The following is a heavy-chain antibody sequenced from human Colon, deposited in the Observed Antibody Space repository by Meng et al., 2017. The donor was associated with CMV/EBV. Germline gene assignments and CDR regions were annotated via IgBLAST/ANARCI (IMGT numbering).Heavy chain of an antibody. D-gene: IGHD3-3*01. CDR3: ASPQDYDFWSGYQYYGMDV. V-gene: IGHV1-2*02. CDR2: INPNSGGT. Sequence: ASVKVSCKASGYTFTGYYMHWVRQAPGQGLEWMGWINPNSGGTNYAQKFQGRVTMTRDTSISIAYMELSRLRSDDTAVYYCASPQDYDFWSGYQYYGMDVWGQGTTVPSP. J-gene: IGHJ6*02. CDR1: GYTFTGYY.